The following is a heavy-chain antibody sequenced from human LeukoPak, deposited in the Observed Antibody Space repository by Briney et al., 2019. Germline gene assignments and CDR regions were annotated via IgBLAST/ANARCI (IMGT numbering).Heavy chain of an antibody. Sequence: PGGSLRLSCAASGFTFSSYGMHWVRQAPGKGLEWVAVISYDGSNKYYADSVKGRFTISRDNSKNTLYLQMNSLRAEDTAVYYCAKEVVAAAGTGWFDPWGQGTLATVSS. CDR1: GFTFSSYG. D-gene: IGHD6-13*01. V-gene: IGHV3-30*18. CDR2: ISYDGSNK. CDR3: AKEVVAAAGTGWFDP. J-gene: IGHJ5*02.